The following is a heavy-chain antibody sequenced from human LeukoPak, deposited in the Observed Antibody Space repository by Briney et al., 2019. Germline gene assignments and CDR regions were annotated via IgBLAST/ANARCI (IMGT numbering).Heavy chain of an antibody. V-gene: IGHV4-31*03. Sequence: PSETLSLTCTVSGGSISSGGYYWSWTRQHPGKGLEWIGYIYYSGSTYYNPSLKSRVTISVDTSKNQFSLKLSSVTAADTAVYYCARADILTGYYDYWGQGTLVTVSS. CDR1: GGSISSGGYY. J-gene: IGHJ4*02. CDR2: IYYSGST. CDR3: ARADILTGYYDY. D-gene: IGHD3-9*01.